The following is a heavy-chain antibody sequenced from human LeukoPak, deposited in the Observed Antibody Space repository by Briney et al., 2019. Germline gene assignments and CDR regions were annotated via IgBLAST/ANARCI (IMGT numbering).Heavy chain of an antibody. J-gene: IGHJ5*02. D-gene: IGHD3-10*01. CDR1: GGSFSGYY. Sequence: SETLSLTCAVYGGSFSGYYWSWIRQPPGKGLEWIGEINHSGSTNYNPSLKSRVTISVDTSKNQFSLKLSSVTAADTAVYYCASMVRGVIITRQQLWFDPWGQGTLVTVSS. CDR3: ASMVRGVIITRQQLWFDP. CDR2: INHSGST. V-gene: IGHV4-34*01.